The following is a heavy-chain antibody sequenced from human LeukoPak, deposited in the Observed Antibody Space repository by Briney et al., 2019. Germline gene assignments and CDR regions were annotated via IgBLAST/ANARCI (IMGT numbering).Heavy chain of an antibody. CDR1: GGSISTYY. CDR3: ARDSSDRRAFDI. Sequence: SETLSLTCTVSGGSISTYYWSWIRQPAGKGLEWIGRIYASGTTNYNPSLKSRLTMSVDTSKNQFSLNMASVTAADTAVYYCARDSSDRRAFDIWGQGTMVTVSS. J-gene: IGHJ3*02. CDR2: IYASGTT. V-gene: IGHV4-4*07. D-gene: IGHD6-6*01.